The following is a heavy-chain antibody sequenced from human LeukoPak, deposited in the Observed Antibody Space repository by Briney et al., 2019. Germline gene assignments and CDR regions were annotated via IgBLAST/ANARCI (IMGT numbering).Heavy chain of an antibody. V-gene: IGHV3-21*01. D-gene: IGHD6-13*01. J-gene: IGHJ6*03. CDR1: GFTFSSYS. CDR3: AREITAAAGTAYYYYMDV. Sequence: GGSLRLSCAASGFTFSSYSMNWVRQAPGKGLEWVSSISSSSSYIYYADSVKGRFTISRDNAKNSLYLQMNSLRAEDTAVYYCAREITAAAGTAYYYYMDVWGKGTMVTVSS. CDR2: ISSSSSYI.